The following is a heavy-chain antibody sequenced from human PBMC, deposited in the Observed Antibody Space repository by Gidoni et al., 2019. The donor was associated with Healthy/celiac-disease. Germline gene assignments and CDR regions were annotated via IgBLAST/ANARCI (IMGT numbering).Heavy chain of an antibody. CDR2: IVVGSGNT. D-gene: IGHD5-12*01. J-gene: IGHJ4*02. Sequence: QMQLVQSGPDVKQPGTSVQVSCKASGFTFTSSAMQWVRQARGQRLEWIGWIVVGSGNTNYAQKCQERVTITRDMYTSTADMELSSLRSEDTAVYYCAADMSSGYDFPSEFDDWGQGTLVTVSS. CDR3: AADMSSGYDFPSEFDD. V-gene: IGHV1-58*02. CDR1: GFTFTSSA.